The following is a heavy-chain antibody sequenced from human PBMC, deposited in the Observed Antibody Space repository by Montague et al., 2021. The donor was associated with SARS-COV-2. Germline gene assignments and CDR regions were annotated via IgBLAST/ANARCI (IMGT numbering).Heavy chain of an antibody. D-gene: IGHD6-6*01. CDR2: VTTSGTN. CDR3: ARTPTRPLSLDP. V-gene: IGHV4-4*07. Sequence: SETLSLTCAVSGGSITGFSWSWVRQPAGKGLEWIGRVTTSGTNNYSPSLRSRVTMSVDTSKNQFSLNLNSVTAADTAIYYCARTPTRPLSLDPWGQGTLVTVSS. CDR1: GGSITGFS. J-gene: IGHJ5*02.